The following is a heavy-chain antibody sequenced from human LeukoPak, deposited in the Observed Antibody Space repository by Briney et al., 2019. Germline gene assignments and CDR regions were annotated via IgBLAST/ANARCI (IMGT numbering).Heavy chain of an antibody. Sequence: GGSLRLSCAASGFTFSSYSMNWVRQAPGKGLEWVSSISSSSSYIYYADSVKGRFTIPRDNAKNSLYLQMNSLRAEDTAVYYCAREITANGMDVWGQGTTVTVSS. V-gene: IGHV3-21*01. CDR3: AREITANGMDV. D-gene: IGHD3-10*01. CDR2: ISSSSSYI. CDR1: GFTFSSYS. J-gene: IGHJ6*02.